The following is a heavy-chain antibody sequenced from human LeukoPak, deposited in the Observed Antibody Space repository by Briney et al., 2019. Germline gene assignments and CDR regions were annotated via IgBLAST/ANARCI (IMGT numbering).Heavy chain of an antibody. CDR3: ARSPYCSSTSCYGFYYYYGMDV. V-gene: IGHV4-4*07. CDR1: GGSISSYY. J-gene: IGHJ6*02. Sequence: SETLSLTCTVSGGSISSYYWSWIRQPAGKGLEWIGRIYTSGSTKYNPSLKSRVTMSVDTSKNQFSLKLSSVTAADTAVYYCARSPYCSSTSCYGFYYYYGMDVWGQGTTVTVSS. CDR2: IYTSGST. D-gene: IGHD2-2*01.